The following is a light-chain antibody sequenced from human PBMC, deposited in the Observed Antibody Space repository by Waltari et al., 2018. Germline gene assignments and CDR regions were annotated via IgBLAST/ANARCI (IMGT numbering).Light chain of an antibody. Sequence: QSALTQPASVSGSPGQSITISCTGNSSDVGGYNYVSWYQQHPGKAPKLMIYDVSKRPSGVSNRFSGSKSCTTASLTISGLQAEDEADYYCSSYTSSSTFFYVFGTGTKVTVL. CDR2: DVS. CDR3: SSYTSSSTFFYV. J-gene: IGLJ1*01. V-gene: IGLV2-14*01. CDR1: SSDVGGYNY.